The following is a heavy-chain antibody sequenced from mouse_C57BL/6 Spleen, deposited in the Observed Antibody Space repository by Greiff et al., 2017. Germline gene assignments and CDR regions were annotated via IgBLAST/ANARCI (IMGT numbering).Heavy chain of an antibody. CDR2: ISNGGGST. CDR3: ARQGGITVGYFDV. D-gene: IGHD2-4*01. CDR1: GFTFSDYY. V-gene: IGHV5-12*01. J-gene: IGHJ1*03. Sequence: EVNVVESGGGLVQPGGSLKLSCAASGFTFSDYYMYWVRQTPEKRLEWVAYISNGGGSTYYPDTVKGRFTISRDNAKNTLYLQMSRLKSEDTAMYYCARQGGITVGYFDVWGTGTTVTVSS.